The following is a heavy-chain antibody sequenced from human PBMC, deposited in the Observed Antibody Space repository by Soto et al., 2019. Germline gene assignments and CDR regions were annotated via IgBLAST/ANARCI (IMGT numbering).Heavy chain of an antibody. CDR2: IIPIFGTA. CDR3: ARALDIVVVPAAPNYYYYYGMAV. Sequence: QVQLVQSGAEVKKPGSSVKVSCKASEGTFSSYAISWVRQAPGQGLEWRGGIIPIFGTANYAQKFQGRVTITADESTSTAYMELSRLRSEDTAVYYCARALDIVVVPAAPNYYYYYGMAVWGQGTTVTVSS. CDR1: EGTFSSYA. D-gene: IGHD2-2*03. J-gene: IGHJ6*02. V-gene: IGHV1-69*01.